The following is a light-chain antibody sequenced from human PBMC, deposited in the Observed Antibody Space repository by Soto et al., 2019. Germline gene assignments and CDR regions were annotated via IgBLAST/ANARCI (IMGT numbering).Light chain of an antibody. CDR3: QQYGSSPT. V-gene: IGKV3-20*01. CDR1: QSVSSSF. CDR2: GAS. Sequence: EIMLTQSPGTLYLSPGERATLSCRASQSVSSSFLAWYQQKPGQAPRLLIYGASSRATGIPDRFSGSGSGTDFTLTISRLEPEDFAVYYCQQYGSSPTFGQGTKVDIK. J-gene: IGKJ1*01.